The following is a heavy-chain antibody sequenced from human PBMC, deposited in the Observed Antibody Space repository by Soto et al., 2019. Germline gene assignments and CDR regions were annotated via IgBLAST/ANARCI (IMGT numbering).Heavy chain of an antibody. Sequence: GGSLRLSCAASGFTFSSYSMNWVRQAPGKGLEWVSSISSSSSYIYYADSVKGRFTISRDNAKNSLYLQMNSLRAEDTAVYYCARDQAVVVPAARNYGMDVWGQGTTVTVSS. CDR2: ISSSSSYI. J-gene: IGHJ6*02. V-gene: IGHV3-21*01. D-gene: IGHD2-2*01. CDR3: ARDQAVVVPAARNYGMDV. CDR1: GFTFSSYS.